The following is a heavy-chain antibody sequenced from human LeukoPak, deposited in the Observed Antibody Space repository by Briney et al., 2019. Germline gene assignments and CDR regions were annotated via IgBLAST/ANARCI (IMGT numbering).Heavy chain of an antibody. CDR2: IYSGGST. J-gene: IGHJ4*02. V-gene: IGHV3-53*01. CDR3: ARDPEGYSLFFDY. CDR1: GFTVSSNY. Sequence: GGSLRLSCAASGFTVSSNYMSWVRQAPGKGLEWVSVIYSGGSTYYADSVKGRFTISRDNSKNTLYLQMNSLRAEDTAVYYCARDPEGYSLFFDYWGQGTLVTVSS. D-gene: IGHD2-21*01.